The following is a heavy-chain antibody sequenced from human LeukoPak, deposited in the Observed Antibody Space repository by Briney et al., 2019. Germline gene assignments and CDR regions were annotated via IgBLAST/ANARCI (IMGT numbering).Heavy chain of an antibody. V-gene: IGHV3-23*01. D-gene: IGHD2-15*01. CDR2: ISGSGGNT. CDR3: AKDSGVGYCTGDSCYSVYLDY. CDR1: GFSFSIYG. J-gene: IGHJ4*02. Sequence: GGTLRLSCAASGFSFSIYGMSWVRQTPGKGLEWVSGISGSGGNTYYTDSVKGRFTISRDNTKNTLYLQMNSLRAEDTAVYYCAKDSGVGYCTGDSCYSVYLDYWGQGTLVTVSS.